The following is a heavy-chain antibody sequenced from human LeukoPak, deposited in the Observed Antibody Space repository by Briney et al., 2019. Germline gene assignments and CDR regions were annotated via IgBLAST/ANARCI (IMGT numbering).Heavy chain of an antibody. Sequence: PGRSLRLSCAASGFTFSSYAMHWVRQAPGKGLGWVAVISYDGSNKYYADSVKGRFTISRDNSKNTLYLQMNSLRAEDTAVYYCARTIDGDYDILTGYPDYWGQGTLVTVSS. CDR3: ARTIDGDYDILTGYPDY. V-gene: IGHV3-30*04. D-gene: IGHD3-9*01. CDR1: GFTFSSYA. J-gene: IGHJ4*02. CDR2: ISYDGSNK.